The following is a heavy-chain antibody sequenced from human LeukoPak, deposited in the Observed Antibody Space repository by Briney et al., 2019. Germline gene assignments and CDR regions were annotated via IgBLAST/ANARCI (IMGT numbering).Heavy chain of an antibody. CDR2: INPNSGGT. Sequence: ASVKVSCKASGYTFTGYYMHWVRQAPGQGLDWRGWINPNSGGTNYAQKFQGRVTMTRDTSISTAYMELSRLRSDDTAVYYCARDRMYSSGWYDPWGQGTLVTVSS. J-gene: IGHJ5*02. CDR1: GYTFTGYY. V-gene: IGHV1-2*02. D-gene: IGHD6-19*01. CDR3: ARDRMYSSGWYDP.